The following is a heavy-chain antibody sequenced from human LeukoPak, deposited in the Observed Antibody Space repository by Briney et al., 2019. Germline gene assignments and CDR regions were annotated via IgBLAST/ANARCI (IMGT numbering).Heavy chain of an antibody. CDR2: INTSGATT. D-gene: IGHD6-19*01. CDR3: ARGLESSGWYGMDV. CDR1: GYTFSRHY. V-gene: IGHV1-46*01. Sequence: GASVKVSCKTSGYTFSRHYIHWVRQAPGQGLEWLGMINTSGATTRYGQNFKGRVTATRDTSTSTVYMEMSSLNSEDTAVYYCARGLESSGWYGMDVWGQGTTIIVSS. J-gene: IGHJ6*02.